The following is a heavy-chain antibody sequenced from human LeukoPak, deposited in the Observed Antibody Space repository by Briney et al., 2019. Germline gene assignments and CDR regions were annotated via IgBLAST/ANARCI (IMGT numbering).Heavy chain of an antibody. D-gene: IGHD2-15*01. Sequence: PSETLSLTCTLSGGSTSSGDYYSSCIRQPPGKCLEWIGYIYYSGSTYYNPSLKSRLTISVDTSKNQFSLKLSSVTAAGTAVYYCAREVVAALNWFDPWGQGTLVTVSS. CDR2: IYYSGST. CDR1: GGSTSSGDYY. CDR3: AREVVAALNWFDP. V-gene: IGHV4-30-4*01. J-gene: IGHJ5*02.